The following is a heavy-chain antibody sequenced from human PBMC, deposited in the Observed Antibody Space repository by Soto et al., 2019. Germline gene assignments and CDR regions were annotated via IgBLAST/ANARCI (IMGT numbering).Heavy chain of an antibody. CDR2: IYYSGST. Sequence: PSETLSLTCTVSGGSISSSSYYWGWIRQPPGKGLEWIGSIYYSGSTYYNPSLKSRVTISVDTSKNQFSLKLSSVTAADTAVYYCARLSGITGTNFDYWGQGTLVIV. CDR3: ARLSGITGTNFDY. V-gene: IGHV4-39*01. CDR1: GGSISSSSYY. D-gene: IGHD1-20*01. J-gene: IGHJ4*02.